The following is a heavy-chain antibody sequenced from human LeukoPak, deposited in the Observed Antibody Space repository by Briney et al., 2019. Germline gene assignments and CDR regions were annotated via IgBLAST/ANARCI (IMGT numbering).Heavy chain of an antibody. CDR2: IRSSSSYI. V-gene: IGHV3-21*01. CDR3: ARDRATVTEDAFDI. CDR1: GFTFSSYS. D-gene: IGHD4-17*01. Sequence: GGSLRLSCAASGFTFSSYSMNWVRQAPGKGLEWVSSIRSSSSYIYYADSVKGRFTISRDNAKNSLYLQMNSLRAEGTAVYYCARDRATVTEDAFDIWGQGTMVTVSS. J-gene: IGHJ3*02.